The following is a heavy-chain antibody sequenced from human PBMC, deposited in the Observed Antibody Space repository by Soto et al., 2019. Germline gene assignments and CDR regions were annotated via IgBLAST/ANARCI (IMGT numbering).Heavy chain of an antibody. CDR3: ARMAYSSSWYPFGYYYYGMDV. CDR2: IWYDGSNK. CDR1: GFTFSSYG. J-gene: IGHJ6*02. Sequence: PGESLRLSCAASGFTFSSYGMHWVRQAPGKGLEWVAVIWYDGSNKYYADSVKGRFTISRDNSKNTLYLQMNSLRAEDTAVYYCARMAYSSSWYPFGYYYYGMDVWGQGTTVTVSS. V-gene: IGHV3-33*01. D-gene: IGHD6-13*01.